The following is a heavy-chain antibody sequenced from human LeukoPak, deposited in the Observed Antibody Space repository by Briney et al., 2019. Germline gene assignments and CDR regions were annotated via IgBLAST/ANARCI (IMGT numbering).Heavy chain of an antibody. CDR2: IKQDGSEK. Sequence: PGGSLRLSCAASGFTFTNNFMSWVRQVPGKGLEWVANIKQDGSEKTYADSVRGRFTIFRDNAKDSVYLQMNSLRAEDSAIYYCAREGFYFVDFWGQGTLVTVSS. CDR1: GFTFTNNF. V-gene: IGHV3-7*01. CDR3: AREGFYFVDF. D-gene: IGHD2-15*01. J-gene: IGHJ4*01.